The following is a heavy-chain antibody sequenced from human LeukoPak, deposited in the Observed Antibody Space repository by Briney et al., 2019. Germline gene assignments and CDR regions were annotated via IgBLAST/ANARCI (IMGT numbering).Heavy chain of an antibody. J-gene: IGHJ4*02. CDR1: GGSISSRSYY. D-gene: IGHD1-26*01. V-gene: IGHV4-39*07. Sequence: SETLSLTCTVSGGSISSRSYYWGWIRQPPGKGLEWIGNIYYSESTYYNPSLKSRVTISVDTSKNQFSLKLSSVTAADTAVYYCARAPSIVGASHFDYWGQGTLVTVSS. CDR3: ARAPSIVGASHFDY. CDR2: IYYSEST.